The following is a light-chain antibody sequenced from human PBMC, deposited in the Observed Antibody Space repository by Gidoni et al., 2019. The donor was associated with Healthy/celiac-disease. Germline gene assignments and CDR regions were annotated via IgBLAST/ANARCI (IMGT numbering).Light chain of an antibody. Sequence: EIVMTQSPATLSVSPGERATLSCRASQSVSSNLAWYQQKPGQAPRLLIYGASTRATGIPARFSGRGSGTEFTLTISSLQSEDFAVYYCQQYNNWPYTFXQXTKLEIK. J-gene: IGKJ2*01. CDR2: GAS. CDR3: QQYNNWPYT. V-gene: IGKV3-15*01. CDR1: QSVSSN.